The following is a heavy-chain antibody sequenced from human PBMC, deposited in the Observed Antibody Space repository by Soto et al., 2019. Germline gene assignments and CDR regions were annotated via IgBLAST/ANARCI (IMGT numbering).Heavy chain of an antibody. Sequence: ASVNVSCKASGYTFTSYYMHWVRQAPGQGLEWMGIINPSGGSTSYAQKFQGRVTMTRDTSTSTVYMELSSLRSEDTAVYYCAREQPQLYGQSGYYAIDVWGQGTTVTVSS. J-gene: IGHJ6*02. D-gene: IGHD1-1*01. CDR1: GYTFTSYY. V-gene: IGHV1-46*01. CDR3: AREQPQLYGQSGYYAIDV. CDR2: INPSGGST.